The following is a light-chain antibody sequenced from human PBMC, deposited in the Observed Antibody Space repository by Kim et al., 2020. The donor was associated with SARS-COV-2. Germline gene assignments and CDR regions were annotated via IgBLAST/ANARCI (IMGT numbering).Light chain of an antibody. CDR1: QSVSTY. CDR3: QQRSSWPLT. J-gene: IGKJ4*01. CDR2: DAS. V-gene: IGKV3-11*01. Sequence: DIVLTQSPATLSLSPGERATLSCRASQSVSTYLAWYQQSSGQAPRVLIYDASNRATGIPARFSGSGSGTDFTLTISSLQPEDFAVYYCQQRSSWPLTFGGGTKVEIK.